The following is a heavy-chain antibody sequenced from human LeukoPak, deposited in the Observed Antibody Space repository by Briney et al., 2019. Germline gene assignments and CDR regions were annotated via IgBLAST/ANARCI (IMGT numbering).Heavy chain of an antibody. CDR2: IIPIFGTA. CDR1: GGTFSSYA. D-gene: IGHD5-18*01. V-gene: IGHV1-69*13. CDR3: ASTFKRGYSYGYKGLESYFDY. Sequence: EASVKVSCKASGGTFSSYAISWVRQAPGQGLEWMGGIIPIFGTANYAQKFQGRVTITADESTSTAYMELSSLRSEDTAVYYCASTFKRGYSYGYKGLESYFDYWGQGTLVTVSS. J-gene: IGHJ4*02.